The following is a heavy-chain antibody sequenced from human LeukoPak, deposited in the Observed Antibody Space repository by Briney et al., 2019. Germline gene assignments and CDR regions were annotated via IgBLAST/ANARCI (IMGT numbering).Heavy chain of an antibody. D-gene: IGHD5-18*01. Sequence: GGSLRLSCAASGFTFSSYGMHWVRQAPGKGLEWVAFIRYDGSNKYYADSVKGRFTISRDNSKNTLYLQMNSLRAEDTAVYYCAKGGGYSYGPSDYWGQGTLVTVSS. V-gene: IGHV3-30*02. J-gene: IGHJ4*02. CDR2: IRYDGSNK. CDR1: GFTFSSYG. CDR3: AKGGGYSYGPSDY.